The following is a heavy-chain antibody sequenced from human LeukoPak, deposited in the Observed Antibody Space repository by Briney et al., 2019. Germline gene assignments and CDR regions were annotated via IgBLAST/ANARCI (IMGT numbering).Heavy chain of an antibody. CDR3: ARDDVLLWFGGSH. V-gene: IGHV1-2*02. CDR1: GYTFTGYY. CDR2: INPNSGGT. J-gene: IGHJ4*02. D-gene: IGHD3-10*01. Sequence: ASVKVSCKASGYTFTGYYMHWVRQAPGQGLEWMGWINPNSGGTNYAQKFQGRVTMTRDTSISTAYMELSRLRSDDTAVYYCARDDVLLWFGGSHWGQGTLVTVSS.